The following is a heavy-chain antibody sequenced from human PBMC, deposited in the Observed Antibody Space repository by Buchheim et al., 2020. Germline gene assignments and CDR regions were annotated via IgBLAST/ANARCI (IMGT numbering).Heavy chain of an antibody. CDR2: ICYDGSNT. CDR3: ARDCWSGYYYYGMDV. Sequence: QVQLVESGGGVVQPGRSLRLSCAASGFTFSSYGMHWVRQAPGKGLEWVAVICYDGSNTYYADSVKGRFTISRDNSKNTLYLQMNSLRDEDTAVYYCARDCWSGYYYYGMDVWGQGTT. J-gene: IGHJ6*02. D-gene: IGHD3-3*01. V-gene: IGHV3-33*01. CDR1: GFTFSSYG.